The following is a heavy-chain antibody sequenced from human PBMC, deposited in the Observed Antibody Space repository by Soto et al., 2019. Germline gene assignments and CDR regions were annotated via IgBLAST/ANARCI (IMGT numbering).Heavy chain of an antibody. CDR3: AADRGSVGRSGWRTNFDY. V-gene: IGHV1-58*01. CDR2: IVVGSGNT. CDR1: GFTFTSPA. J-gene: IGHJ4*02. Sequence: ASVKVSCKASGFTFTSPAVQWVRQARGQRLEWIGWIVVGSGNTNYAQKFQERVTITRDMSTSTAYMELSSLRSEDTAVYYCAADRGSVGRSGWRTNFDYWGQGTLVTVSS. D-gene: IGHD6-19*01.